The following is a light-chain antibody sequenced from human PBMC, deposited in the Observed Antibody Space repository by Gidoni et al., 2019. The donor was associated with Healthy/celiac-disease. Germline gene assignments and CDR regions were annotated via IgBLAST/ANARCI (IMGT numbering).Light chain of an antibody. CDR1: QSISSY. CDR2: AAS. CDR3: QQSYSTPWT. J-gene: IGKJ1*01. Sequence: DIQMTQSPSSLSAPVGDRVTITCRASQSISSYLNWYQQKPGKAPKLLIYAASSLQSGVPSRFSGSGSGTDFALTTNSLQPEDFATFYCQQSYSTPWTFGQXTKVEIK. V-gene: IGKV1-39*01.